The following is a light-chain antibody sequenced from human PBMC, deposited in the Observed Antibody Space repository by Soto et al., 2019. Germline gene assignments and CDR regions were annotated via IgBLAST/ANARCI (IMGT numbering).Light chain of an antibody. CDR2: DAS. CDR3: QQYDNLPLT. J-gene: IGKJ4*01. Sequence: DIQMTQSPSSLSASVGDRVTITCQASQDISNYLNWYQQKPGKAPKLLIYDASNLETGVPSRFSGSGSGTDFTFTISSLQPEEIAPYSCQQYDNLPLTFGGGTKVEIK. V-gene: IGKV1-33*01. CDR1: QDISNY.